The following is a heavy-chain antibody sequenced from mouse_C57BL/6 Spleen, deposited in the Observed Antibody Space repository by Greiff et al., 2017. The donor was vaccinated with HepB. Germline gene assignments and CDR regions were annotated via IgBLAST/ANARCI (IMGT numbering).Heavy chain of an antibody. Sequence: QVQLQQSGAELARPGASVKLSCKASGYTFTSYGISWVRQRTGQGLEWIGEIYPRSGNTYYNEKFKGKATLTADKSSSTAYMDLRSLTSEDSAVYVCASYYYGISYGYWGQGTTLTVSS. CDR1: GYTFTSYG. J-gene: IGHJ2*01. V-gene: IGHV1-81*01. CDR2: IYPRSGNT. D-gene: IGHD1-1*01. CDR3: ASYYYGISYGY.